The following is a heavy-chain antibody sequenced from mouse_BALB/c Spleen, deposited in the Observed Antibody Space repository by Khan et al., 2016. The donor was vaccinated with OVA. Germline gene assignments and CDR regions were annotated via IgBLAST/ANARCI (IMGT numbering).Heavy chain of an antibody. D-gene: IGHD1-1*01. CDR2: ISYGGST. V-gene: IGHV3-2*02. CDR1: GYSITSDYA. CDR3: ARKNYYGYAMDY. J-gene: IGHJ4*01. Sequence: EVQLVESGPGLVKPSQSLSLTCTVTGYSITSDYAWDWIRQIPGNKLEWMGYISYGGSTSYHPSLKSRIPITPDTSKNQFFLQLNSVTTEDTATYYCARKNYYGYAMDYWGQGTSVTVSS.